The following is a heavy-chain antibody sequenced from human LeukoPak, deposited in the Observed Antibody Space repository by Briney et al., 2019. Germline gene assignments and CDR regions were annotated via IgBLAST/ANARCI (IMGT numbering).Heavy chain of an antibody. V-gene: IGHV3-48*03. CDR3: ARDNYDSSGYHFD. J-gene: IGHJ4*02. D-gene: IGHD3-22*01. CDR1: GFTFSSYE. Sequence: GGSLRLSCAASGFTFSSYEMNWVRQAPGKGLEWVSHISSSGSTMYYADSVKGRFTISRDNAKNSLYLQMNSLRAKDTAVYYCARDNYDSSGYHFDWGQGTLVTVSS. CDR2: ISSSGSTM.